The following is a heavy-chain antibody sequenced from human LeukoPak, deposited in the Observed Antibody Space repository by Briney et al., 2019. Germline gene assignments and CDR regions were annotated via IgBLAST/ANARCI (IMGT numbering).Heavy chain of an antibody. CDR3: AGYSGYEYYFDY. J-gene: IGHJ4*02. CDR1: GLSFSSYA. V-gene: IGHV3-23*01. CDR2: INDNGGST. Sequence: GGSLRPSCAASGLSFSSYAMSWVRQAAGKGLEWVSSINDNGGSTYYAGSVKGRFTISRDNSKNTLYLQMSSLGADDTAEYYCAGYSGYEYYFDYWGQGTLVTVSS. D-gene: IGHD5-12*01.